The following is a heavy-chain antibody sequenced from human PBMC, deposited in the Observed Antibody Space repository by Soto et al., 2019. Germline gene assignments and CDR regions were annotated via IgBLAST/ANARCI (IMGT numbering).Heavy chain of an antibody. Sequence: PGGSLRLSCAASGFTFSSYAMSWVRQAPGKGLEWVSAISGSGGSTYYADSVKGRFTISRDNSKNTLYLQMNSLRAEDTAVYYCVKDPGMRDFWSGAISAFDYWGQGTLVTVSS. CDR2: ISGSGGST. D-gene: IGHD3-3*01. CDR3: VKDPGMRDFWSGAISAFDY. CDR1: GFTFSSYA. J-gene: IGHJ4*02. V-gene: IGHV3-23*01.